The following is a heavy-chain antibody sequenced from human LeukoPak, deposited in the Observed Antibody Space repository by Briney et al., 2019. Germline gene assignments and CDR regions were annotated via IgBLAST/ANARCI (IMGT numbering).Heavy chain of an antibody. D-gene: IGHD2-2*01. Sequence: GASVKVSCKASGGTFSSYAISWVRQAPGQGLEWMGGIIPILGTANYAQKFQGRVTITTDESTSTAYMELSSLRSEDTAVYYCARDAGIVVVPATRYNWFDSWGQGTLVTVSS. CDR1: GGTFSSYA. CDR2: IIPILGTA. J-gene: IGHJ5*01. V-gene: IGHV1-69*05. CDR3: ARDAGIVVVPATRYNWFDS.